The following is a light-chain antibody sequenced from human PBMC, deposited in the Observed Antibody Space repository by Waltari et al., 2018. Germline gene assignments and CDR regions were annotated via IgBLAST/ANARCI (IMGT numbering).Light chain of an antibody. Sequence: IVLTQSPDTLSLSPGQRATLSCRASQTINNNFLVWYQQKPGQAPRPIIHGASSRATGFPDRFSGSGSGTDFTLTINSLKPEDSAVYYCQQYDGSVLTFGGGTKVEI. V-gene: IGKV3-20*01. CDR1: QTINNNF. CDR2: GAS. J-gene: IGKJ4*01. CDR3: QQYDGSVLT.